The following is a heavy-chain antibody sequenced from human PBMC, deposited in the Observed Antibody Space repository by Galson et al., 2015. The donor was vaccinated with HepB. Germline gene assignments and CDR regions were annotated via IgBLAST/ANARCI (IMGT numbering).Heavy chain of an antibody. V-gene: IGHV1-69*13. CDR1: GGTLTSYA. CDR3: ASSLTRDGYNYDYFDY. CDR2: IIPISGLA. D-gene: IGHD5-24*01. J-gene: IGHJ4*02. Sequence: SVKVSCKASGGTLTSYAFNWVRQAPGQGLEWMGGIIPISGLANYAQKFQDRVTIIADESTGTAYMELSSLKSEDTALYYCASSLTRDGYNYDYFDYWGQGTLVIVSS.